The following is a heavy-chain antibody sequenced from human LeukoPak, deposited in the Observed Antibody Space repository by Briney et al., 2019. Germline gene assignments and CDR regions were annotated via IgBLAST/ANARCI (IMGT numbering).Heavy chain of an antibody. Sequence: GGSLRLSCAASGFTFSSYGMHWVRKAPGKGLEWVAVISYDGSNKYYADSVKGRFTISRDNSKNTLYLQMNSLRSEDTAVYYCAPDRLTGAGTNSQIYWGQGTLVTVSS. V-gene: IGHV3-30*03. D-gene: IGHD2-8*01. CDR1: GFTFSSYG. CDR3: APDRLTGAGTNSQIY. J-gene: IGHJ4*02. CDR2: ISYDGSNK.